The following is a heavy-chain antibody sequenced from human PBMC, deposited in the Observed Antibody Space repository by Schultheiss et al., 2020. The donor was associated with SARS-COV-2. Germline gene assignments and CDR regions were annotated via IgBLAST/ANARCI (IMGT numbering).Heavy chain of an antibody. Sequence: GGSLRLSCAASGFTFSSYSMNWVRQPPGKGLEWVSAISGSGGSTYYADSVKGRFTISRDNSKNTLYLQMNSLKTEDTAVYYCTRDPVDIVVVPAAIRDWGQGTLVTVSS. CDR1: GFTFSSYS. CDR3: TRDPVDIVVVPAAIRD. CDR2: ISGSGGST. D-gene: IGHD2-2*02. J-gene: IGHJ4*02. V-gene: IGHV3-23*01.